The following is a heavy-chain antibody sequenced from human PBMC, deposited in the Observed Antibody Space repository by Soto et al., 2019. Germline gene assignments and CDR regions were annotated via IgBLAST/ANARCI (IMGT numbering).Heavy chain of an antibody. D-gene: IGHD2-2*01. CDR1: VYSFTSYW. V-gene: IGHV5-51*01. CDR2: IYPGDSDT. CDR3: ARLISSTSPRGVWFDP. Sequence: GESLKISCKGSVYSFTSYWIGWVRQMPGKGLEWMGIIYPGDSDTRYSPSFQGQVTISADKSISTAYLQWSSLKASDTAMYYCARLISSTSPRGVWFDPWGQGTLVTVSS. J-gene: IGHJ5*02.